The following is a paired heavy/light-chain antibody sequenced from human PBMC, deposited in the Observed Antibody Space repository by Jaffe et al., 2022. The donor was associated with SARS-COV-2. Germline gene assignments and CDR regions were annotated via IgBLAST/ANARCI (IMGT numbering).Light chain of an antibody. V-gene: IGLV3-21*04. CDR3: QVWDSSSDLAV. CDR2: YDS. Sequence: SYVLTQPPSVSVAPGKTARITCGGNSLGIKSVHWYQQKPGQAPVLVIYYDSDRPSGIPERFSGSNSGNTATLTISRVEAGDEADYYCQVWDSSSDLAVFGGGTQLTVL. CDR1: SLGIKS. J-gene: IGLJ7*01.
Heavy chain of an antibody. V-gene: IGHV4-59*01. J-gene: IGHJ5*02. CDR2: IYYSGST. Sequence: QVQLQESGPGLVKPSETLSLTCTVSGVSISSYYWSWIRQPPGKGLEWIGYIYYSGSTNYNPSLKSRVTISVDTSKNQFSLKLSSVTAADTAVYYCARHALSSSNWFDPWGQGTLVTVSS. CDR3: ARHALSSSNWFDP. CDR1: GVSISSYY. D-gene: IGHD2-2*01.